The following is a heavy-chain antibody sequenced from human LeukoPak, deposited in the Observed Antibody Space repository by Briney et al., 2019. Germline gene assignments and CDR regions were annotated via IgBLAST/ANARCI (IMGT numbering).Heavy chain of an antibody. D-gene: IGHD6-19*01. J-gene: IGHJ6*02. CDR1: GFTFSSYE. Sequence: PGGSLRLSCAASGFTFSSYEMHWVRQAPGKGLEWVSYISSSGSTIYYADSVKGRFTISRDNAKNSLYLQMNSLRAEDASVYYCAMGLAVAYRIMDVWGQGTTVTVS. V-gene: IGHV3-48*03. CDR2: ISSSGSTI. CDR3: AMGLAVAYRIMDV.